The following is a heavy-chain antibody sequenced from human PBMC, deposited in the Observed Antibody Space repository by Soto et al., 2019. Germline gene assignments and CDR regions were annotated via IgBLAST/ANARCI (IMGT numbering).Heavy chain of an antibody. CDR3: ARNHQQTYGMDV. Sequence: EVQLVESGGGLVKPGGSLRLSCAASGFTFSSYSRNWVRQAPGKGLEWVSSISSSSSYIYYADSVKGRFTISRDNAKNSLYLQMNSLRAEDTAVYYCARNHQQTYGMDVWDQGTTVTVSS. J-gene: IGHJ6*02. V-gene: IGHV3-21*01. D-gene: IGHD6-13*01. CDR2: ISSSSSYI. CDR1: GFTFSSYS.